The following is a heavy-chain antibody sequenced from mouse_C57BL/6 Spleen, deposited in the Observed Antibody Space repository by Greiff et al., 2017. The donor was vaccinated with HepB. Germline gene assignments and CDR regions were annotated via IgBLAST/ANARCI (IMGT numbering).Heavy chain of an antibody. Sequence: VQLQQPGAELVKPGASVKLSCKASGYTFTSYWMHWVKQRPGRGLEWIGEIDPSDSYTNYNQKFKGKSTLTVDKSSSTAYMQLSSLTSEDSAVYYCARTTVVATRDAMDYWGQGTSVTVSS. J-gene: IGHJ4*01. CDR1: GYTFTSYW. V-gene: IGHV1-69*01. D-gene: IGHD1-1*01. CDR3: ARTTVVATRDAMDY. CDR2: IDPSDSYT.